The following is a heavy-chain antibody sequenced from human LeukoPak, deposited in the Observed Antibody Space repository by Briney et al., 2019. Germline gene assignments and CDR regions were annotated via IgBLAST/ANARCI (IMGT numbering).Heavy chain of an antibody. CDR1: GFTFSTYA. CDR2: ISGSCINT. Sequence: GGSLRLACAASGFTFSTYAMSWVRQTPGTGLECVADISGSCINTCYTDSVKGRFTISRDSSKNTLYVQMNSLRADDTAVYYCARGRKYGPGPGHYFDYWGQGTLVTVSS. J-gene: IGHJ4*02. V-gene: IGHV3-23*01. CDR3: ARGRKYGPGPGHYFDY. D-gene: IGHD3-10*01.